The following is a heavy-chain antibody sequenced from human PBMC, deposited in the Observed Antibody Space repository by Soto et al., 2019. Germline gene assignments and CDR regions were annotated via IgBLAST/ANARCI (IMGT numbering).Heavy chain of an antibody. J-gene: IGHJ4*02. CDR3: ARVMEDGSGSYKVDY. CDR2: IYYSGST. CDR1: GGSVSSGSYY. V-gene: IGHV4-61*01. D-gene: IGHD3-10*01. Sequence: PSETLSLTCTVSGGSVSSGSYYWSWIRQPPGKGLEWIGYIYYSGSTNYNPSLKSRVTISVDTSKNQFSLKLSSVTAADTAVYYCARVMEDGSGSYKVDYWGRGTLVTVSS.